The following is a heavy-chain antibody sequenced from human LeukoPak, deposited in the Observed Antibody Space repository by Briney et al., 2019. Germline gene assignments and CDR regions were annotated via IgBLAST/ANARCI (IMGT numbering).Heavy chain of an antibody. CDR1: GGSFSGYY. CDR3: ARPGGRYYYGTGSYYSPPPAEYFQH. J-gene: IGHJ1*01. CDR2: INHSGST. Sequence: SETLSLTCAVYGGSFSGYYWSWIRQPPGKGLEWIGEINHSGSTNYNPSLKSRVTISVDTSKNQFSLKLSSVTAADTAVYYCARPGGRYYYGTGSYYSPPPAEYFQHWGQGTPVTVSS. D-gene: IGHD3-10*01. V-gene: IGHV4-34*01.